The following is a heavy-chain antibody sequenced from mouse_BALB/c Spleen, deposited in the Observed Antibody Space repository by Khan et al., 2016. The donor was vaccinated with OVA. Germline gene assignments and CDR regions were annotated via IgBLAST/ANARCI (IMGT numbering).Heavy chain of an antibody. D-gene: IGHD2-14*01. Sequence: VQLQESGAELARPGASVKMSCKASGYTFTSYTMHWVKQRPGQGLEWIGHINPSSGYTNYNQKFKDKATLTADKSSRIAYMQLSSLTSEDSAVYSCAREGAYYRSDGWFAYWGQGTLVTVSA. CDR3: AREGAYYRSDGWFAY. CDR2: INPSSGYT. J-gene: IGHJ3*01. CDR1: GYTFTSYT. V-gene: IGHV1-4*01.